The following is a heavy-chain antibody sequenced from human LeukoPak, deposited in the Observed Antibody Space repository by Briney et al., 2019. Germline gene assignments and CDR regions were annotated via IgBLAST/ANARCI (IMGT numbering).Heavy chain of an antibody. V-gene: IGHV3-21*01. CDR2: ISSSSSYI. Sequence: GGSLRLSCAASGFTFSSYSMNWVRQAPGKGLEWVSSISSSSSYIYYADSVKGRFTISRDNAKNSLYLQMNSLRAEDTAVYYCARGLEGDIVVVVAAKDDYWGQGTLVTVS. D-gene: IGHD2-15*01. CDR1: GFTFSSYS. CDR3: ARGLEGDIVVVVAAKDDY. J-gene: IGHJ4*02.